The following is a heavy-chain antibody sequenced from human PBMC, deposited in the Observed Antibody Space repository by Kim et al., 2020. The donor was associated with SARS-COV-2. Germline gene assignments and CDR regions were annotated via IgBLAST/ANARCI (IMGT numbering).Heavy chain of an antibody. CDR1: GGTFSSYA. V-gene: IGHV1-69*13. CDR3: ARPRVEYSSLPHAFDI. CDR2: IIPIFGTA. J-gene: IGHJ3*02. Sequence: SVKVSCKASGGTFSSYAISWVRQAPGQGLEWMGGIIPIFGTANYAQKFQGRVTITADESTSTAYMELSSLRSEDTAVYYCARPRVEYSSLPHAFDIWGQGTMVTVSS. D-gene: IGHD6-6*01.